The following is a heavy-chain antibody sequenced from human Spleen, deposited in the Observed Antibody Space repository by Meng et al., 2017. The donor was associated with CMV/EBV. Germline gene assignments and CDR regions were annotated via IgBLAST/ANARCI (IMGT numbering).Heavy chain of an antibody. D-gene: IGHD3-10*01. CDR2: IYPGDSDT. V-gene: IGHV5-51*01. CDR1: EDRFPGYW. Sequence: SEDRFPGYWIGWVRQIPGKGLEWMGIIYPGDSDTIYSPSFQGQVTISADKSISTAYLQWSSLKASDTAMYYCARRIRSGSSYNPFDYWGQGTLVTVSS. J-gene: IGHJ4*02. CDR3: ARRIRSGSSYNPFDY.